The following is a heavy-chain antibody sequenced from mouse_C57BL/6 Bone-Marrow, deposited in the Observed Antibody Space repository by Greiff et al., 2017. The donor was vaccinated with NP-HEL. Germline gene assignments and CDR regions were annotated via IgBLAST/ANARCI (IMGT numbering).Heavy chain of an antibody. CDR3: ARQGVTTVYYYAMDY. J-gene: IGHJ4*01. CDR1: GFSLTSYG. CDR2: IWSDGST. D-gene: IGHD1-1*01. Sequence: LVAPSQSLSITCTVSGFSLTSYGVHWVRQPPGKGLEWLVVIWSDGSTTYNSALKSRLSISKDNSKSQVFLKMNSLQTDDTAMYYCARQGVTTVYYYAMDYWGQGTSVTVSS. V-gene: IGHV2-6-2*01.